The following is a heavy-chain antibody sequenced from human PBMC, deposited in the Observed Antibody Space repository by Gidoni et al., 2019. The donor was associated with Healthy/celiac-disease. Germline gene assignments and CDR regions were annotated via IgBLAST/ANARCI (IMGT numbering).Heavy chain of an antibody. D-gene: IGHD3-9*01. V-gene: IGHV3-30-3*01. J-gene: IGHJ4*02. CDR3: ARGNDILTGYPSIDY. Sequence: QVQLVESGGGVVQPGRSLMLSCAASGFTFRSYAMHWVRQAPGKGLEWVAVISYNGSNKYYADSVKGRFTISRDNSKNTLYLQMNSLRAEDTAVYYCARGNDILTGYPSIDYWGQGTLVTVSS. CDR1: GFTFRSYA. CDR2: ISYNGSNK.